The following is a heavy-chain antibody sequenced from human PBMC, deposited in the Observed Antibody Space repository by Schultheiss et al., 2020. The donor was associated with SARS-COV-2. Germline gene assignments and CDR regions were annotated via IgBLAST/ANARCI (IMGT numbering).Heavy chain of an antibody. D-gene: IGHD3-16*02. CDR1: GFTFSSYG. Sequence: GGSLRLSCAASGFTFSSYGMHWARQAPGKGLEWVAVISYDGSNKYYADSVKGRFTISRDNSKNTLYLQMNSLRAEDTAVYYCARGGGRLGELSLYPFDYWGQGTLVTVSS. CDR3: ARGGGRLGELSLYPFDY. CDR2: ISYDGSNK. J-gene: IGHJ4*02. V-gene: IGHV3-30*03.